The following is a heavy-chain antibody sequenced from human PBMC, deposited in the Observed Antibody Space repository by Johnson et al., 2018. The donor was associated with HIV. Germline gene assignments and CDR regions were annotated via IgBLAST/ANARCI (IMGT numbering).Heavy chain of an antibody. V-gene: IGHV3-73*02. CDR1: GFTFSGSA. D-gene: IGHD5-12*01. CDR2: IRNKANSYAT. J-gene: IGHJ3*02. Sequence: VQLVESGGGLVQPGGSLKLSCAASGFTFSGSAMHWVRQASGKGLEWVGRIRNKANSYATAYVASVKGRFTISRDDSTNTAYLQMNRLTTDDTAVFYCTSTSDVVPTGRSYDAFDIWGQGTMVTVSS. CDR3: TSTSDVVPTGRSYDAFDI.